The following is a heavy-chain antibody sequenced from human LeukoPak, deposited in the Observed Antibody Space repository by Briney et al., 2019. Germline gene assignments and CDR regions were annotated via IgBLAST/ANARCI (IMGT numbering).Heavy chain of an antibody. V-gene: IGHV4-34*01. CDR2: IYYSGST. J-gene: IGHJ4*02. D-gene: IGHD5-18*01. CDR1: GGSFTTYY. CDR3: ARDEYSYGGRTHPYFFDY. Sequence: SETLSLTCAVYGGSFTTYYWSWIRQPPGKGLEWIGSIYYSGSTYYNPSLKSRVTISVDTSKNQFSLKLSSVTAADTAVYYCARDEYSYGGRTHPYFFDYWSQGTLVTVSS.